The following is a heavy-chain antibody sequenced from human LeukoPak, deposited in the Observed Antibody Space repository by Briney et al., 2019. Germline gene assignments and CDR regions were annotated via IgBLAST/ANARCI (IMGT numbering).Heavy chain of an antibody. Sequence: GGSLRLSCAASGFTVSSNYMSWVRQAPGKGLEWVSVIYSGGSTYYADSVKGRFTISRDNSKNTLYLQMNSLRAEDTAVYYCARVATRYYDILTGYFDCWGQGTLVTVSS. CDR3: ARVATRYYDILTGYFDC. J-gene: IGHJ4*02. V-gene: IGHV3-66*01. CDR1: GFTVSSNY. CDR2: IYSGGST. D-gene: IGHD3-9*01.